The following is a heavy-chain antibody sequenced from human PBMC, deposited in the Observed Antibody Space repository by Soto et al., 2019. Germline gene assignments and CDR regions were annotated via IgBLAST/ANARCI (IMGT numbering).Heavy chain of an antibody. CDR1: GGSFSGYY. J-gene: IGHJ6*02. CDR2: INHSGST. Sequence: QVQLQQWGARLLKPSETLSLTCAVYGGSFSGYYWSWIRQPPGKGLEWIGEINHSGSTNYNPSLKSRVTISVDTSKNQFSLKLSSVTAADTAVYYCARGRYCSSTSCYAHYYYYGMDVWGQGTTVTVSS. V-gene: IGHV4-34*01. D-gene: IGHD2-2*01. CDR3: ARGRYCSSTSCYAHYYYYGMDV.